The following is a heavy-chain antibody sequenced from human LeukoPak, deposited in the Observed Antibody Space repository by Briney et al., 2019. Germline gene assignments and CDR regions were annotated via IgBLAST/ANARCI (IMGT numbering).Heavy chain of an antibody. CDR1: GFTFDDYA. CDR2: ISWNSGSI. D-gene: IGHD3-22*01. CDR3: AKDSTEHYESSGYLDY. J-gene: IGHJ4*02. V-gene: IGHV3-9*03. Sequence: GRSLRLSCAASGFTFDDYAMHWVRHPPGKGLEWVSGISWNSGSIGYADSVKGRFTISRDNAKNSLYLQMNSLRAEDMALYYCAKDSTEHYESSGYLDYWGQGTLVTVSS.